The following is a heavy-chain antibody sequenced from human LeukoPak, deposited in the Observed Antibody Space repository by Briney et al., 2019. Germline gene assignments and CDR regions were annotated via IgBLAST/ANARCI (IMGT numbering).Heavy chain of an antibody. Sequence: PSETLSLTCTVSGGSISSGSYYWSWIRQPAGKGLEWIGRIYTSGSTNYNPSLRSRVTISVDTSKNQFSLKLSSVTAADTAVYYCASIAAHGLRYYFDYWGQGTLVTVSS. D-gene: IGHD6-6*01. CDR3: ASIAAHGLRYYFDY. V-gene: IGHV4-61*02. CDR1: GGSISSGSYY. CDR2: IYTSGST. J-gene: IGHJ4*02.